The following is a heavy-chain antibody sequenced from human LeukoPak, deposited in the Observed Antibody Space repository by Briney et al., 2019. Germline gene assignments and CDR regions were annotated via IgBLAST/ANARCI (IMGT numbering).Heavy chain of an antibody. CDR2: MNPNSGNT. J-gene: IGHJ4*02. Sequence: GASVKVSCKASGYPFSSYDINWVRQATGQGLEWMGWMNPNSGNTGYAQKFQGRVIMTRNNSISTAYMELSRLRSEDTAMYYCTIADYDSSGYVFWGQGTLVIVSS. CDR1: GYPFSSYD. V-gene: IGHV1-8*01. D-gene: IGHD3-22*01. CDR3: TIADYDSSGYVF.